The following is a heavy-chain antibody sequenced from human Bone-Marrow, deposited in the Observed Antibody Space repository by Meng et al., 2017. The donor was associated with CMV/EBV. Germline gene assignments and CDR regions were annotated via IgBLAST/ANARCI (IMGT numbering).Heavy chain of an antibody. CDR2: INHSGST. D-gene: IGHD2-2*02. CDR3: ARRRGYCSSTSCYNYYGMDV. V-gene: IGHV4-39*07. Sequence: SETLSLTCTVSGGSISSSSYYWSCIRQPPGKGLEWIGEINHSGSTNYNPSLKSRVTISVDTSKNQFSLKLSSVTAADTAVYYCARRRGYCSSTSCYNYYGMDVWGQGTTVTVSS. J-gene: IGHJ6*02. CDR1: GGSISSSSYY.